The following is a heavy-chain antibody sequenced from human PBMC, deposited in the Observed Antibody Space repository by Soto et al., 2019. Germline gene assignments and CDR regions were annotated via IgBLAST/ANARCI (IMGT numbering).Heavy chain of an antibody. Sequence: PGGSLRLSCSASGFSVNNNYMTWVRQAPGRRPEWVAVIYTRGTTHYADFATGRFTFSRDNSKNTLYLQMDSLRPEDTAVYYCDNSWGYYFESWGPGTLVTVSS. D-gene: IGHD3-10*01. J-gene: IGHJ4*02. V-gene: IGHV3-53*01. CDR1: GFSVNNNY. CDR2: IYTRGTT. CDR3: DNSWGYYFES.